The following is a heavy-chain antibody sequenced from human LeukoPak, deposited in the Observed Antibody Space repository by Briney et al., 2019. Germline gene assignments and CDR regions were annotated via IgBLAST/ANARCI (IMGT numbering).Heavy chain of an antibody. Sequence: SETLSLTCSGSGVSISSYSWSWIRQAPGKGLEWIGSIYYSGSPNYNPSLKSRVTISVDTSKNQFSLKLSSVTAADTAVYYCARLAHYYYYSMDVWGKGTTVTVSS. V-gene: IGHV4-59*08. CDR2: IYYSGSP. J-gene: IGHJ6*03. CDR3: ARLAHYYYYSMDV. CDR1: GVSISSYS.